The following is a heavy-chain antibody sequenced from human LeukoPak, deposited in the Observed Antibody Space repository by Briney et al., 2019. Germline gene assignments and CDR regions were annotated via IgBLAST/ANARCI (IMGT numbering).Heavy chain of an antibody. CDR2: IIPIFGTA. CDR3: ASNPTSCYGCYYYYYMDV. Sequence: GASVKVSCKASGGTFSSYAISWVRQAPGQGLEWMGGIIPIFGTANYAQKFQGRVTITADESTSTAYMELSSLRSEDTAVYYCASNPTSCYGCYYYYYMDVWGKGTTVTISS. CDR1: GGTFSSYA. J-gene: IGHJ6*03. V-gene: IGHV1-69*13. D-gene: IGHD2-2*01.